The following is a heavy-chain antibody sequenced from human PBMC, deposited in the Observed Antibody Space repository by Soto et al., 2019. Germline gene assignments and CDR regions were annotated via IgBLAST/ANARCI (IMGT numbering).Heavy chain of an antibody. Sequence: QVQLVQSGAEVKKPGSSVKVSCKASGGTFSSYAISWVRQAPGQGLEWMGGIIPIFGTANYAQKFQGRVTITADESTSTAYMELSSLRSEDTAVYYCARSIMTTVGTPNYYYGMDVWGQGTTVTGSS. CDR2: IIPIFGTA. V-gene: IGHV1-69*01. D-gene: IGHD4-17*01. CDR1: GGTFSSYA. CDR3: ARSIMTTVGTPNYYYGMDV. J-gene: IGHJ6*02.